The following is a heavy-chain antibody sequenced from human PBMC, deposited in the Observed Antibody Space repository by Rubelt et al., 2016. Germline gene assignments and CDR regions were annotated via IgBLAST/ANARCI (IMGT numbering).Heavy chain of an antibody. CDR3: AGVRSWSYGYWYFDL. Sequence: EVQLVESGGGLVQPGGSLRLSCAASGFTFSSCEMNWVRQAPGKGLEWVSYISSSGSTIYYADSVKGRFTISRDNSKNTLYLKMNMRRAEDTAVYYCAGVRSWSYGYWYFDLWGRGTLVTVSS. V-gene: IGHV3-48*03. CDR1: GFTFSSCE. J-gene: IGHJ2*01. CDR2: ISSSGSTI. D-gene: IGHD1-26*01.